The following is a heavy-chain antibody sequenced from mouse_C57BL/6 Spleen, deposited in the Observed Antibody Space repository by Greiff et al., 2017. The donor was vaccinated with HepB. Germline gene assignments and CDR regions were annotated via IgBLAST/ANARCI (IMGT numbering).Heavy chain of an antibody. CDR3: ARGYDVFSDWYFDV. D-gene: IGHD2-3*01. CDR2: IDPSDSYT. Sequence: VQLQQSGAELVKPGASVKLSCKASGYTFTSYWMQWVKQRPGQGLEWIGEIDPSDSYTNYNQKFKGKATLTVDTSSSTAYMQLSSLTSEDSAVYYCARGYDVFSDWYFDVWGTGTTVTVSS. V-gene: IGHV1-50*01. J-gene: IGHJ1*03. CDR1: GYTFTSYW.